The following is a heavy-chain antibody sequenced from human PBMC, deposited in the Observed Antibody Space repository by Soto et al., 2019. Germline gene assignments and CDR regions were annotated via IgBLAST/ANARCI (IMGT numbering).Heavy chain of an antibody. CDR1: GGSFSPYK. V-gene: IGHV4-59*01. J-gene: IGHJ3*01. D-gene: IGHD2-15*01. Sequence: QVQMQESGPGLVRPSETLSLTCTVSGGSFSPYKWAWIRQPPGKGLEYLGHGYSSGTTDYDPSLKSRVTISLDTSKNQFSLNLRSVTAEDTAVYYCARELSAFDFWGRGTMVTVSS. CDR3: ARELSAFDF. CDR2: GYSSGTT.